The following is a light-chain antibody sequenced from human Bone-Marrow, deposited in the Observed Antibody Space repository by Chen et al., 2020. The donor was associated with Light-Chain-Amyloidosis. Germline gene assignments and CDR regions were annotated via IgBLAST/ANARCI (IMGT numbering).Light chain of an antibody. Sequence: DIQMTQSPSSLSASVGDRVTITCRASQSISSYLNWYQQKPGKAPKLLIYAASSLQSGVPSRFSGSGSGTDFTLTISSLQSEDVALYYCQQYYDTPLTFGGGTKVEI. CDR2: AAS. CDR3: QQYYDTPLT. J-gene: IGKJ4*01. CDR1: QSISSY. V-gene: IGKV1-39*01.